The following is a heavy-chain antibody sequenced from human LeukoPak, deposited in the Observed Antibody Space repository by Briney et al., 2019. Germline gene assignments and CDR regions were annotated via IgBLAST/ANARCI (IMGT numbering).Heavy chain of an antibody. D-gene: IGHD2-15*01. V-gene: IGHV3-53*01. J-gene: IGHJ4*02. CDR1: GLTVSSNY. Sequence: LGGSLRLSCAASGLTVSSNYMSWVRQAPGKGLEWVSVIYSGGNTYYADSVKGRFTISRDNSKNTLYLQMNSLRAEDTAVYYCARVQGGYCSGGSCYPHPYFDYWGQGTLVTVSS. CDR2: IYSGGNT. CDR3: ARVQGGYCSGGSCYPHPYFDY.